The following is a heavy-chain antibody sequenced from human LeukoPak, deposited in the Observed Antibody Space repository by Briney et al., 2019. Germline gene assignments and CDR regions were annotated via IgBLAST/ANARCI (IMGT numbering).Heavy chain of an antibody. Sequence: ASVKVSCKASGYTFTGYYMHWVRQAPGQGLEWMGWINPNSGGTNYAQKFQGRVTMTRDTSISTAYMELSRLRSDDTAVYYCARDKRELARGGGFDYWGQGTLVTVSS. V-gene: IGHV1-2*02. J-gene: IGHJ4*02. CDR1: GYTFTGYY. D-gene: IGHD1-26*01. CDR2: INPNSGGT. CDR3: ARDKRELARGGGFDY.